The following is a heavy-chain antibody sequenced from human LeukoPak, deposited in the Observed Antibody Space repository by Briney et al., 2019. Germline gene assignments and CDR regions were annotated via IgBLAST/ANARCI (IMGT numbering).Heavy chain of an antibody. CDR3: ARGLYDSSGYYYVGAFDY. V-gene: IGHV4-30-2*01. CDR2: IYHSGST. CDR1: GGSISSGGYS. J-gene: IGHJ4*02. Sequence: SETLSLTCAVSGGSISSGGYSWRWIRQPPGKGLEWIGYIYHSGSTYYNPSLKSRVTISVDRSKNQFSLKLSSVTAADTAVYYCARGLYDSSGYYYVGAFDYWGQGTLVTVSS. D-gene: IGHD3-22*01.